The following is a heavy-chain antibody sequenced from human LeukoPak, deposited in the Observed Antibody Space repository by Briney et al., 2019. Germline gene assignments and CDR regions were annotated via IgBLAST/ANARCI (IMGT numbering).Heavy chain of an antibody. D-gene: IGHD5-12*01. CDR2: IYYSGST. Sequence: SETLSLTCNVSGVSISSTTYYWGYIRQPPGKGLEWIGSIYYSGSTYYNPSLKSRVTISVDTSKNQFSLKLSSVTAPDTAVYYCARVLGGSDFNYYYYYMDVWGKGTTVTISS. CDR1: GVSISSTTYY. J-gene: IGHJ6*03. V-gene: IGHV4-39*07. CDR3: ARVLGGSDFNYYYYYMDV.